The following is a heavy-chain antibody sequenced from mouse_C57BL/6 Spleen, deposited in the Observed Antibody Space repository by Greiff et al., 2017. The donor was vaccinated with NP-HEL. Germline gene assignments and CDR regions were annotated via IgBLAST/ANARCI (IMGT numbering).Heavy chain of an antibody. CDR1: GYTFTSYW. Sequence: VQLQQSGAELVMPGASVKLSCKASGYTFTSYWMHWVKQRPGQGLEWIGEIDPSDSYTNYNQKFKGKSTLTVDKSSSTAYMQLSSLTSEDSAVYYCARKGELGEYFDYWGQGTTLTVSS. J-gene: IGHJ2*01. CDR2: IDPSDSYT. D-gene: IGHD4-1*01. CDR3: ARKGELGEYFDY. V-gene: IGHV1-69*01.